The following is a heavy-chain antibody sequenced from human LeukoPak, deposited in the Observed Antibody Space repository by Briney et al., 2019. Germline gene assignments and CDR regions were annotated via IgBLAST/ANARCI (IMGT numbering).Heavy chain of an antibody. CDR2: INPSGGST. V-gene: IGHV1-46*01. CDR3: ARSSDFWSGYFQYYYGMDV. Sequence: GASVKVSCKASGYTFTSYYMHWVRQAPGQGLEWMGIINPSGGSTSYAQKFQGRVTMTRNTSISTAYMELSSLRSEDTAVYYCARSSDFWSGYFQYYYGMDVWGQGTTVTVSS. J-gene: IGHJ6*02. CDR1: GYTFTSYY. D-gene: IGHD3-3*01.